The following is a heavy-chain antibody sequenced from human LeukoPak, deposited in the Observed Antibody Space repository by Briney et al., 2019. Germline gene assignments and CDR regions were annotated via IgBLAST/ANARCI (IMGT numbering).Heavy chain of an antibody. V-gene: IGHV4-31*03. CDR1: GGSIRSGGYY. D-gene: IGHD3-3*01. Sequence: SQTLSLTCTVSGGSIRSGGYYWSWIRQHPGKGLEWIGYIYYSGSTYYNPSLKSRVTISVDTSKNQFSLKLSSVTAADTAVYYCARFWSGYTFDYWGQGTLVTVSS. J-gene: IGHJ4*02. CDR3: ARFWSGYTFDY. CDR2: IYYSGST.